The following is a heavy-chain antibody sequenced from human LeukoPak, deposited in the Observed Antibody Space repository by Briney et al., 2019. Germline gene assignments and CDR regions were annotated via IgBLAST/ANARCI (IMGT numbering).Heavy chain of an antibody. CDR2: IYYSGST. V-gene: IGHV4-30-4*01. CDR1: GGSISSGDYY. CDR3: ARASGGAAAGLDY. J-gene: IGHJ4*02. D-gene: IGHD6-13*01. Sequence: SETLSLTCTVSGGSISSGDYYWSWIRQPPGKGLEWIGYIYYSGSTYYNPSLKSRVTISVDTSKNQFSLKLSSVTAADTAVYYCARASGGAAAGLDYWSQGTLVTVSS.